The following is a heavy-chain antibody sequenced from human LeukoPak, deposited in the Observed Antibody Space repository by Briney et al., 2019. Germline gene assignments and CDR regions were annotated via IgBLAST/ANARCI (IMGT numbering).Heavy chain of an antibody. CDR3: AKDQITMVRGVISPFDY. J-gene: IGHJ4*02. CDR2: IKSKNEGGTK. Sequence: RPGGSLRLSCAASGFTLSNAWMSWVRQAPGKGLEWVGRIKSKNEGGTKDYAAPVKDRITISRDDSKNTLYLQMNSLRAEDTAVYYCAKDQITMVRGVISPFDYWGQGTLVTVSS. CDR1: GFTLSNAW. D-gene: IGHD3-10*01. V-gene: IGHV3-15*01.